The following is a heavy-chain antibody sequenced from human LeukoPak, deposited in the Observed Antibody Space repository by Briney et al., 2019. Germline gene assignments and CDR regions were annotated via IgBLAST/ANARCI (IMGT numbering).Heavy chain of an antibody. V-gene: IGHV4-39*07. CDR3: ARRDDSSGYYSLDY. CDR2: IYYSGST. CDR1: GGSISSSSYY. J-gene: IGHJ4*02. D-gene: IGHD3-22*01. Sequence: PSETLSLTCTVSGGSISSSSYYWGWIRQPPGKGLEWIGSIYYSGSTYYNPSLKSRVTISVDTSKNQFSLKLSSVTAADTAVYYCARRDDSSGYYSLDYWGQGTLVTVSS.